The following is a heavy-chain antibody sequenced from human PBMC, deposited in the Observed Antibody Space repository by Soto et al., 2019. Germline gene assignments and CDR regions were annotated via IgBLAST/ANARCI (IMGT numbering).Heavy chain of an antibody. J-gene: IGHJ5*02. D-gene: IGHD2-15*01. CDR2: INAANGDT. CDR3: VRRHVSATDIDWFDP. Sequence: ASVKVSCKASGYTFTSYGIHWVRQAPGQRLEWMGWINAANGDTKYSPKFQGGVTITRDTSASTAYMELSSLRSEDTAVYYCVRRHVSATDIDWFDPWGQGTLVTVSS. V-gene: IGHV1-3*01. CDR1: GYTFTSYG.